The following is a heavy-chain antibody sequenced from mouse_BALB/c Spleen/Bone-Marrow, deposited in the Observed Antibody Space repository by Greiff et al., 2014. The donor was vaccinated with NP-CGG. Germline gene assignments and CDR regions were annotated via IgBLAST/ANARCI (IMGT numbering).Heavy chain of an antibody. V-gene: IGHV7-3*02. CDR2: IRNKANGYTT. CDR1: GFTFTDYY. Sequence: EVKLVESGGGLVQPGGSLRLSCATSGFTFTDYYMSWVRQPPGKALEWLGFIRNKANGYTTDYSASVKGRFTISRDNSQSILYLQMNALRAEDSATYYCARDRTTATLYWYFDVWGAGTTVTVSS. D-gene: IGHD1-2*01. J-gene: IGHJ1*01. CDR3: ARDRTTATLYWYFDV.